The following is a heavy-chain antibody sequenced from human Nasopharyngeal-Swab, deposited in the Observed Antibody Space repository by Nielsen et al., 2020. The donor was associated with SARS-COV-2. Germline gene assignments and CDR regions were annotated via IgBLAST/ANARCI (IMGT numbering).Heavy chain of an antibody. CDR3: ARAGSYRFDY. V-gene: IGHV3-74*01. CDR2: INPAGSTT. J-gene: IGHJ4*02. D-gene: IGHD1-26*01. CDR1: GFTFSNFW. Sequence: ESLKISCAASGFTFSNFWMHWVRQTPGKGLVWVSRINPAGSTTDYEDSVRGRFTISRDNAKNTLYLQMNSLTVEDSAVYFCARAGSYRFDYWGQGTLVTVSS.